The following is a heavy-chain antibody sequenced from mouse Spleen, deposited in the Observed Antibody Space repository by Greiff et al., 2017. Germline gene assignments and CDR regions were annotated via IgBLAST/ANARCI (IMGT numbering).Heavy chain of an antibody. Sequence: VQLQQSGTVLARPGASVKMSCKTSGYTFTSYWMHWVKQRPGQGLEWIGAIYPGNSDTSYNQKFKGKAKLTAVTSASTAYMELSSLTNEDSAVYYCTRGVATQDAMDYWGQGTSVTVSS. CDR2: IYPGNSDT. D-gene: IGHD1-1*02. CDR1: GYTFTSYW. J-gene: IGHJ4*01. V-gene: IGHV1-5*01. CDR3: TRGVATQDAMDY.